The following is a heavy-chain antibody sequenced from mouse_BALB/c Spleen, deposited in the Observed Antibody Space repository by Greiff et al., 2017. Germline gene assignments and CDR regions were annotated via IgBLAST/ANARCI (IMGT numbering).Heavy chain of an antibody. CDR2: INPSTGYT. J-gene: IGHJ2*01. V-gene: IGHV1-7*01. CDR1: GYTFTSYW. CDR3: GRSSSYDYFDY. Sequence: QVQLQQSGAELAKPGASVKMSCKASGYTFTSYWMHWVKQRPGQGLEWIGYINPSTGYTEYNQKFKDKATLTADKSSSTAYMQLSSLTSEDSAVYYCGRSSSYDYFDYWGQGTTLTVSS. D-gene: IGHD1-1*01.